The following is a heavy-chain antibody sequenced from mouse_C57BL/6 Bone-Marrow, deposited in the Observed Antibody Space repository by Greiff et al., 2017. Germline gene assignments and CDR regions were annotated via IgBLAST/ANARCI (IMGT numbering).Heavy chain of an antibody. J-gene: IGHJ1*03. CDR3: TRPPSSLWYFDV. V-gene: IGHV14-1*01. D-gene: IGHD1-3*01. Sequence: EVQLQQSGAELVRPGASVKLSCTASGFNIKDYYMHWVKQRPEQGLEWIGRIDPEDGDTEYAPKFQGKATMTADTSSNTAYLQLSSLTSEDTAVYYCTRPPSSLWYFDVWGTGTTVTVSS. CDR1: GFNIKDYY. CDR2: IDPEDGDT.